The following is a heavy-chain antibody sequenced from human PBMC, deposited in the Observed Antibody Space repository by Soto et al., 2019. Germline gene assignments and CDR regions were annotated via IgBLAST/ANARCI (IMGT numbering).Heavy chain of an antibody. CDR1: GFTFSNAW. D-gene: IGHD3-3*01. CDR2: IKSKTDGGTT. Sequence: GGSLRLSCAASGFTFSNAWMSWVRQAPGKGLEWVGRIKSKTDGGTTDYAAPVKGRFTISRDDSKNTLYLQMNSLKTGDTAVYYCTTSLSSPALHYDFWSGYYGYFDYWGQGTLVTVSS. CDR3: TTSLSSPALHYDFWSGYYGYFDY. V-gene: IGHV3-15*01. J-gene: IGHJ4*02.